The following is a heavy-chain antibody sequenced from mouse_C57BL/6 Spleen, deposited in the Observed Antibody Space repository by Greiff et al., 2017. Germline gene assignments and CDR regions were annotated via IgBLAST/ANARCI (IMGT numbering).Heavy chain of an antibody. V-gene: IGHV1-47*01. J-gene: IGHJ1*03. Sequence: QVQLKQSGAELVKPGASVKMSCKASGYTFTTYPIEWMKQNHGKSLEWIGNFHPYNDDTKYNAKFKGKATLTVEKSSSTVYLKLSRLTSDDSAVYYCARHGSSYGYFDVWGTGTTVTVSS. CDR3: ARHGSSYGYFDV. CDR2: FHPYNDDT. CDR1: GYTFTTYP. D-gene: IGHD1-1*01.